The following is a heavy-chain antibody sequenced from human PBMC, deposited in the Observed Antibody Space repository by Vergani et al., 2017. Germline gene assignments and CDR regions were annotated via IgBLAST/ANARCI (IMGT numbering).Heavy chain of an antibody. CDR1: GDSMNNYY. CDR3: ARGGITARVRYYYYYMDV. V-gene: IGHV4-59*12. Sequence: QVHLQEAGPGLVKPAETLSLTCTVSGDSMNNYYWSWIRQPPGKGLEWIGEINHSGSTNYNPSLKSRVTISVDTSKNQFSLKLSSVTAADTAVYYCARGGITARVRYYYYYMDVWGKGTTVTVSS. CDR2: INHSGST. D-gene: IGHD6-6*01. J-gene: IGHJ6*03.